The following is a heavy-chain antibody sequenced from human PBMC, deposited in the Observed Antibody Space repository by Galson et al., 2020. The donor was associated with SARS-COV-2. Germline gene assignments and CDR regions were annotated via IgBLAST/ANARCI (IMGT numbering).Heavy chain of an antibody. Sequence: ASVKVSCKASGYTFTSYGISWVRQAPGQGLEWMGWISAYNGNTNYAQKLQGRVTMTTDTSTSTAYMELRSLRSDDTAVYYCAGEADITGTTVFDYLFQGTWVTVSS. V-gene: IGHV1-18*04. CDR1: GYTFTSYG. D-gene: IGHD1-7*01. CDR2: ISAYNGNT. J-gene: IGHJ4*02. CDR3: AGEADITGTTVFDY.